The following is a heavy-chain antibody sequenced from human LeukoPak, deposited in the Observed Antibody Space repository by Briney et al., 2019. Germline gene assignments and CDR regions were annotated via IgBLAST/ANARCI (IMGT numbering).Heavy chain of an antibody. V-gene: IGHV3-20*01. J-gene: IGHJ5*02. CDR2: INWNGGST. CDR1: GFTFDDYG. D-gene: IGHD3-10*01. Sequence: GGSLRLSCAASGFTFDDYGMSWVRQAPGKGLEWVSGINWNGGSTGYANSVKGRFTISRDNAKNSLYLQMNSLRAEDTALYHCARGPRVLWFGELSDNWFDPWGQGTLVTVSS. CDR3: ARGPRVLWFGELSDNWFDP.